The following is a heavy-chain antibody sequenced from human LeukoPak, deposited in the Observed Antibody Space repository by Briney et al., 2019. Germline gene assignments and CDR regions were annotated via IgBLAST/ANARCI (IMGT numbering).Heavy chain of an antibody. V-gene: IGHV1-18*01. CDR2: ISAYDGNK. Sequence: GASVKVSCKASGYSFSSYGMSWVRQAPGQGLEWMGWISAYDGNKNYAMKFRDRVIMTTDGPTRTGYLEVRSLRYDDTTVYYCARDSPMTHYYPSESHPFSFNGMDVWGHGTMVTVSS. CDR1: GYSFSSYG. J-gene: IGHJ6*02. CDR3: ARDSPMTHYYPSESHPFSFNGMDV. D-gene: IGHD3-9*01.